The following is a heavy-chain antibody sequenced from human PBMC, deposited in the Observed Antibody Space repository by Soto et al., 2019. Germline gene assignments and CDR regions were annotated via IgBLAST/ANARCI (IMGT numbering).Heavy chain of an antibody. Sequence: VGSLRLSCAASGFTFSSYAMSWVRQAPGKGLEWVSAINGSGGSTYYADSVKGRFTISRDNSKNTLYLQMNSLRAEDTAVYYCAKGVEMATIDSYFDYWGQGTQVTVSS. D-gene: IGHD5-12*01. J-gene: IGHJ4*02. CDR3: AKGVEMATIDSYFDY. CDR2: INGSGGST. V-gene: IGHV3-23*01. CDR1: GFTFSSYA.